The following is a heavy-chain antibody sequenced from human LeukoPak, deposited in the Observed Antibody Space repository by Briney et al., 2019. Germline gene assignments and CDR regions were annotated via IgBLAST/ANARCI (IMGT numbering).Heavy chain of an antibody. CDR1: GVSISSYY. J-gene: IGHJ4*02. Sequence: PSETLSLTCTVSGVSISSYYWSWIRQPPGKGLEWIGYIYFRGSANYNPSLKSRLTISVDTSKTQFSLKLTSVTAADTAVYYCARAGGYYSSGSYLEYWSQGTLVTVSS. CDR3: ARAGGYYSSGSYLEY. CDR2: IYFRGSA. D-gene: IGHD3-10*01. V-gene: IGHV4-59*01.